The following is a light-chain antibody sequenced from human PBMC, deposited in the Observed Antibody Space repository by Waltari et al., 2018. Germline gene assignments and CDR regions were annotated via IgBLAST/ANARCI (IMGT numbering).Light chain of an antibody. CDR3: LQVPFT. CDR1: QSLLYSNGNVY. CDR2: QVS. J-gene: IGKJ3*01. V-gene: IGKV2-30*01. Sequence: GVLTQSPLSLADTLGQPASISCKSSQSLLYSNGNVYLDWYLQRPGQSPRRLIYQVSKRDSGVPDRFSGSGSDTDFTLRISRVEADDVGTYYCLQVPFTFGPGTKMEVK.